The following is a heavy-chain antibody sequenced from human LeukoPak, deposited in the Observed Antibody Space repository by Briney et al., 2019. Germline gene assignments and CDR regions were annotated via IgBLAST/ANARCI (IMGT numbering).Heavy chain of an antibody. CDR2: ISSSGSTI. CDR1: GFTFSSYE. CDR3: ARGTMMRGAFDI. D-gene: IGHD4/OR15-4a*01. Sequence: GGSLRLSCAASGFTFSSYEMNWVRQAPGKGLEWVSYISSSGSTIYYADSVKGRFTISRDNAKNSLYLQMNSLRTEDTAVYYCARGTMMRGAFDIWGQGTMVTVSS. J-gene: IGHJ3*02. V-gene: IGHV3-48*03.